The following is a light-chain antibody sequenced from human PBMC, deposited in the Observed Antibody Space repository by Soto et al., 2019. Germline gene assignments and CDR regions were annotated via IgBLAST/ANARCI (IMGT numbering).Light chain of an antibody. Sequence: DIQITQSPSTLSASVGDRVTITCRASQSVTTWLAWYQQKPGKAPKLLIYAASSLESGVPSRFSGSGSETEFTLTISSLQPEDSATYYCQQYETYSQTFGQGTKVDIK. CDR1: QSVTTW. CDR3: QQYETYSQT. V-gene: IGKV1-5*01. J-gene: IGKJ1*01. CDR2: AAS.